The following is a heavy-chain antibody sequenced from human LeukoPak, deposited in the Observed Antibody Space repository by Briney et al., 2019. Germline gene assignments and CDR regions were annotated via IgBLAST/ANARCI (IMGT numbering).Heavy chain of an antibody. CDR3: ARRVDRGGSYYFGY. V-gene: IGHV4-38-2*02. D-gene: IGHD4-23*01. Sequence: SETLSLTCTVSGYSISSGYYWGWIRQPPGKGLEWIGSMWHSGSTYYNPSLKSRVTISVDMSKNQFSLKLSSVTAADTAVYYCARRVDRGGSYYFGYWGPGTLVTVSS. CDR1: GYSISSGYY. J-gene: IGHJ4*02. CDR2: MWHSGST.